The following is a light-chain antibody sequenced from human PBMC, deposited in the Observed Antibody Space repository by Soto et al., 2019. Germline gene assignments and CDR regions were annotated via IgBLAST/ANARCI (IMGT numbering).Light chain of an antibody. J-gene: IGLJ3*02. CDR3: QSYDISLSGWV. Sequence: QSVLTQPPSVSGAPGQRVTISCTGSRSNIGAGYDVHWYQQLPGTAPKLLIYGNSNRPSGVPDRFSGSKSGTSASLAITGLQAEDEADYYCQSYDISLSGWVFGGGTKLTVL. CDR1: RSNIGAGYD. V-gene: IGLV1-40*01. CDR2: GNS.